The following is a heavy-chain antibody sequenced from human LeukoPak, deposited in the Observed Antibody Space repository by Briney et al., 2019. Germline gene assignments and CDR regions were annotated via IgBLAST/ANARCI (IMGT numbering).Heavy chain of an antibody. D-gene: IGHD2-2*02. CDR1: GFTFSSYA. CDR2: ISGSGGST. Sequence: GGSLRLSCAASGFTFSSYAMSWVRQAPGKGLEWVSAISGSGGSTYYADSVKGRFTISRDNSKNTLYLQMNSLRAEDTAVYYCAKVPNGRRVVVPAAIPPGWFDPWGQGTLVTVSS. V-gene: IGHV3-23*01. J-gene: IGHJ5*02. CDR3: AKVPNGRRVVVPAAIPPGWFDP.